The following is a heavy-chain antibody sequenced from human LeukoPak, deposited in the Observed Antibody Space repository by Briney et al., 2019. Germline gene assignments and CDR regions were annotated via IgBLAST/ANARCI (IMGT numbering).Heavy chain of an antibody. D-gene: IGHD1-26*01. Sequence: ASVKVSCKASGGTFSSYAISWVRQAPGQGLEWMGRIIPIFGIANYAQKFQGRVTITADKSTSTAYMELSSLRSEDTAVYYCARDSGSYSTYYFDYWGQGTLVTASS. J-gene: IGHJ4*02. CDR1: GGTFSSYA. V-gene: IGHV1-69*04. CDR3: ARDSGSYSTYYFDY. CDR2: IIPIFGIA.